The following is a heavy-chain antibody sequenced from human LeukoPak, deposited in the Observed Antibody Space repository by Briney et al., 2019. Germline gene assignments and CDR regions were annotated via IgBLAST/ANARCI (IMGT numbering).Heavy chain of an antibody. J-gene: IGHJ4*02. CDR3: ARVYSGYGYYFDY. V-gene: IGHV4-59*01. D-gene: IGHD5-12*01. CDR1: GGSISSSY. CDR2: ISHSGST. Sequence: SETLTLTCTVPGGSISSSYWSWIRQPPGKGLEWIGFISHSGSTNYNPSLKSRVTISVDTSKNQFSLKLSSVTAADTAVYYCARVYSGYGYYFDYWGQGTLVTVSS.